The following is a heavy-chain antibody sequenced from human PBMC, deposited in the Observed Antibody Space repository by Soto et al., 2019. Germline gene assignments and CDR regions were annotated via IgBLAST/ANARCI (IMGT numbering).Heavy chain of an antibody. CDR2: ISTYNGNT. CDR3: ARDAGVTIYTRDTFDM. D-gene: IGHD3-10*01. J-gene: IGHJ3*02. V-gene: IGHV1-18*01. CDR1: GYTFTSHG. Sequence: QVQLAQSGAEVKKPGASVTVSCKASGYTFTSHGISWVRQAPGQGLEWMGWISTYNGNTNYAQKLQGRVTMTTDTSTTTAYMELRSLRSDDTAVYYCARDAGVTIYTRDTFDMWGQGTVVTVSS.